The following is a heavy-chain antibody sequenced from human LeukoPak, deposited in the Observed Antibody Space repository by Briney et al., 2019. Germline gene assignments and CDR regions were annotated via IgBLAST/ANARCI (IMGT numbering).Heavy chain of an antibody. J-gene: IGHJ4*02. V-gene: IGHV5-51*01. Sequence: GESLKISCKGSGYNFDTYWIGWVRQMPGKGLEWMGMIFPDDSDARYSPSFQGQVTMSVDKSISTAYLQWSSLKASDTAMYYCARLPGSGWYRWYFDYWGQGTLVTVSS. CDR1: GYNFDTYW. CDR3: ARLPGSGWYRWYFDY. D-gene: IGHD6-19*01. CDR2: IFPDDSDA.